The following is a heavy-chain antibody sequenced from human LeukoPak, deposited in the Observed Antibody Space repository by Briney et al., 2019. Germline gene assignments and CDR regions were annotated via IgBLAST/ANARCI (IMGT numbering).Heavy chain of an antibody. CDR1: RCTFSIYG. CDR2: INSSGSTI. V-gene: IGHV3-48*02. Sequence: GGSLRLSCAASRCTFSIYGMNWVRQAPGKGLGWVSYINSSGSTIYYADSVKGRFTISRDNAKNSLDLEMNSLRDEDTAVYYCARRMSSGSNSFDYGGQGTLVTVSS. D-gene: IGHD1-26*01. J-gene: IGHJ4*02. CDR3: ARRMSSGSNSFDY.